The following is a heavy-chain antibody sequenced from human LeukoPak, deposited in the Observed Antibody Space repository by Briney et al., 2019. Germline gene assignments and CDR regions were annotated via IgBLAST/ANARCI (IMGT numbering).Heavy chain of an antibody. J-gene: IGHJ4*02. CDR3: ARDLVQLWSKDY. D-gene: IGHD5-18*01. CDR2: ISSSGRNI. CDR1: VFTFSNYE. Sequence: GGSLRLSCAASVFTFSNYEFNWVRQAPGKGLEWVSYISSSGRNIYYADSVKGRFTISRDNAKNSLYLQMNSLRAEDTAVYYCARDLVQLWSKDYWGQGTLVTVSS. V-gene: IGHV3-48*03.